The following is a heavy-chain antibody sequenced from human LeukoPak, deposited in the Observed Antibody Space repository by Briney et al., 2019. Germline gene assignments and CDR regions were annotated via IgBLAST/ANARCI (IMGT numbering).Heavy chain of an antibody. J-gene: IGHJ3*02. V-gene: IGHV4-30-4*08. Sequence: SQTLSLTCTVSGGSISSGDYYWSWTRQPPGKGLEWIGYIYYSGSTYYNPSLKSRVTISVDTSKNQFSLKLSSVTAADTAVYYCASSSGTTRGAFDIWGQGTMVTVSS. CDR1: GGSISSGDYY. CDR2: IYYSGST. D-gene: IGHD4-11*01. CDR3: ASSSGTTRGAFDI.